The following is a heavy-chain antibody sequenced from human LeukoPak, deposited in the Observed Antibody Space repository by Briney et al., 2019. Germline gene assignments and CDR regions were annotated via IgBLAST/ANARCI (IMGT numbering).Heavy chain of an antibody. V-gene: IGHV1-69*01. D-gene: IGHD3-10*02. Sequence: ASVKVSCKSSADDFSSYLITWVRQAPGQGLEWVGGIIPMLERTNHAQKFQGRVTMTADESTSTAYMELSSLRSEDTAVYYCARAMYPARYFDYWGQGTLVTVSS. CDR1: ADDFSSYL. CDR3: ARAMYPARYFDY. J-gene: IGHJ4*02. CDR2: IIPMLERT.